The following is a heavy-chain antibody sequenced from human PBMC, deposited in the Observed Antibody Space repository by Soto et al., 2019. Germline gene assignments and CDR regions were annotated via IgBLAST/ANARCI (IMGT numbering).Heavy chain of an antibody. J-gene: IGHJ4*02. D-gene: IGHD1-1*01. CDR1: GGSISSYY. V-gene: IGHV4-59*08. CDR2: IYYSGST. CDR3: AGRYGYSFDY. Sequence: QVQLQESGPGLVKPSETLSLTCTVSGGSISSYYWSWIQPPPGKGLEWIGYIYYSGSTNYNSSRKSRVTLSVDTSKNPFSLKRGCVPVADTAVYYCAGRYGYSFDYWGQGTLVTVSS.